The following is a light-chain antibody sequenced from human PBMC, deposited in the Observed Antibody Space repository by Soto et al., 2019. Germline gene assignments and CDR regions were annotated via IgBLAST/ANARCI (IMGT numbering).Light chain of an antibody. CDR2: AAS. CDR1: QSISSY. V-gene: IGKV1-39*01. CDR3: QQSYSTLPIT. J-gene: IGKJ5*01. Sequence: DIQMTQSPSSLSASVGDRVTITCRASQSISSYLNWYQQKQGKAPKLLIYAASSLQSGVPSRFRGSGSGTDFTLTISSLQPEDFATYYCQQSYSTLPITFGQGTRLEIK.